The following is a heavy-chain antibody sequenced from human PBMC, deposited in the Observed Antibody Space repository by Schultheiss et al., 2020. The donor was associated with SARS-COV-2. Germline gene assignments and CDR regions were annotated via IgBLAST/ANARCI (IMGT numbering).Heavy chain of an antibody. V-gene: IGHV4-61*08. J-gene: IGHJ6*02. Sequence: SETLSLTCTVSGGSISSGGYYWSWLRQSPERGLEWIGYIYHSGGTRYHPSLKSRVTISLDTSKNQFSLKLSSVSAADTAVYYCARVDLETALVGGLDVWGQGSTVTVSS. CDR3: ARVDLETALVGGLDV. D-gene: IGHD5-18*01. CDR2: IYHSGGT. CDR1: GGSISSGGYY.